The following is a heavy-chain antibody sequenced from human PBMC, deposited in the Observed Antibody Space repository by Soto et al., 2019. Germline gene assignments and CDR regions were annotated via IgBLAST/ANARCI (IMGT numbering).Heavy chain of an antibody. CDR1: GYTFTDYW. D-gene: IGHD5-18*01. V-gene: IGHV5-10-1*01. Sequence: GESLKISCKGSGYTFTDYWINWVRQMPGKGLEWMGRIDPSDSYTKYSPSFQGHVTISADKSISTAYLEWSSLEASDTAMYYCARARSRDGYSINAFDIWGQGTMVTVSS. J-gene: IGHJ3*02. CDR3: ARARSRDGYSINAFDI. CDR2: IDPSDSYT.